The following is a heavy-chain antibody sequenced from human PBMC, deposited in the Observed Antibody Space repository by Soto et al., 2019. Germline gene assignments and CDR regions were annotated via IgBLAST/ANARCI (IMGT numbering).Heavy chain of an antibody. CDR1: GYTFTSYY. V-gene: IGHV1-8*01. D-gene: IGHD3-3*01. CDR3: ARWALYYDFWSGYSPYYYYYGMDV. CDR2: MNPNSGNT. Sequence: ASVKVSCKASGYTFTSYYINWVRQATGQGLEWMGWMNPNSGNTGYAQKFQGRVTMTRNTSISTAYMELSSLRSEDTAVYYCARWALYYDFWSGYSPYYYYYGMDVWGQGTTVTVSS. J-gene: IGHJ6*02.